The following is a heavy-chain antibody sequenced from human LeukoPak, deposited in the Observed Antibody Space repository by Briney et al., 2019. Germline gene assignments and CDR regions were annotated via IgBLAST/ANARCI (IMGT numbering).Heavy chain of an antibody. CDR1: GGTFSSYA. J-gene: IGHJ6*03. Sequence: SVKVSCKASGGTFSSYAISWVRQAPGQGLEWMGGIIPIFGTANYTQKFQGRVTITADKSTSTAYMELSSLRSEDTAVYYCARARPDYYYMDVWGKGTTVTVSS. V-gene: IGHV1-69*06. CDR3: ARARPDYYYMDV. CDR2: IIPIFGTA.